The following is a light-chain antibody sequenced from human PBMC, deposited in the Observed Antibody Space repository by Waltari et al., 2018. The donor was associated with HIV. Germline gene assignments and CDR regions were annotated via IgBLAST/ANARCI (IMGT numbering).Light chain of an antibody. CDR2: GAS. Sequence: DIQMTQSPSSLSASVGDRVTITCRASQSIGNNLNWYQQRAGRAPKPLIYGASSLQNLVPSRFSGSRSGTDFTLTISSLQPEDFATYHCQQSYSAPRTFGQGTKVEIK. CDR1: QSIGNN. CDR3: QQSYSAPRT. V-gene: IGKV1-39*01. J-gene: IGKJ1*01.